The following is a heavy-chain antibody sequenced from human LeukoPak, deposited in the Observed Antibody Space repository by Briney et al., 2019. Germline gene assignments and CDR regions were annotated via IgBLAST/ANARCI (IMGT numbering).Heavy chain of an antibody. V-gene: IGHV1-46*01. J-gene: IGHJ4*02. CDR3: ARDKGIAVAGKEDYFDY. D-gene: IGHD6-19*01. CDR2: INPSGGST. CDR1: GYTFTGYY. Sequence: ASVKVSCKASGYTFTGYYIHWVRQAPGQGLEWMGIINPSGGSTSYAQKFQGRVTMTRDMSTSTVYMELSSLRSGGTAVYYCARDKGIAVAGKEDYFDYWGQGTLVTVSS.